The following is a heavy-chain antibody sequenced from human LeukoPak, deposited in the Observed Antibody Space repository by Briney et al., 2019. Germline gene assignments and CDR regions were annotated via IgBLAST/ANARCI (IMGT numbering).Heavy chain of an antibody. CDR2: ISYDGSNK. CDR1: GFTFSSYA. J-gene: IGHJ4*02. CDR3: ARGSEITMVRGVLDY. Sequence: GRSLRLSCAASGFTFSSYAMRWVRQAPGKGLEWVAVISYDGSNKYYADSVKGRFTISRDNSKNTLYLQMNSLRAEDTAVYYCARGSEITMVRGVLDYWGQGTLVTVSS. V-gene: IGHV3-30-3*01. D-gene: IGHD3-10*01.